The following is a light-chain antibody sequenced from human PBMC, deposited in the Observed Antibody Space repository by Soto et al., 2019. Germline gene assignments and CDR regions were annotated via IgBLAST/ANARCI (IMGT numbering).Light chain of an antibody. V-gene: IGKV3-15*01. J-gene: IGKJ1*01. CDR2: DAS. CDR1: QSVNSS. CDR3: QQYTYWPWT. Sequence: ETVMTQSPATLSASPGERATLSCRASQSVNSSLAWYQQKSGKAPRLLIYDASTRATGIPVRFSGSGSGTEFTLTISSLQSEDAVVYYCQQYTYWPWTLGQGTKVEIK.